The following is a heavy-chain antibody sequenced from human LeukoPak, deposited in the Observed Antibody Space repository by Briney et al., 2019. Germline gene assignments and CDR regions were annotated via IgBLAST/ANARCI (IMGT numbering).Heavy chain of an antibody. J-gene: IGHJ4*02. D-gene: IGHD1-26*01. CDR2: ISYDGSNK. V-gene: IGHV3-30-3*01. CDR1: GFTFSSYA. CDR3: ARDRGGSYFDY. Sequence: GGSLRLSCAASGFTFSSYAMHWVRQAPGKGLEWVAAISYDGSNKYYADSVKGRFTISRDNSKNTLYLQMNSLRAKDTAVYYCARDRGGSYFDYWGQGTLVTVSS.